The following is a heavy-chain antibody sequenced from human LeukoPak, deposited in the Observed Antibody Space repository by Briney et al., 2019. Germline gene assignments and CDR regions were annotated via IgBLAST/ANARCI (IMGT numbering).Heavy chain of an antibody. V-gene: IGHV4-59*11. CDR1: GGSINSHY. D-gene: IGHD5-24*01. J-gene: IGHJ4*02. CDR2: IYYSGYT. Sequence: PSETLSLTCNVSGGSINSHYWSWIRQPPGKGLEWIGYIYYSGYTNYNPSLKSRVTISVDMSETQFSLKLSSMTAADTAVYYCARGHSRDGYNYHYYFDYWGQGTLVTVSS. CDR3: ARGHSRDGYNYHYYFDY.